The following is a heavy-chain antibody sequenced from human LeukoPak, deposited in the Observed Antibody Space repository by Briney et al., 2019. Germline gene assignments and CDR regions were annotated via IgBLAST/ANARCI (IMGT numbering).Heavy chain of an antibody. D-gene: IGHD3-16*02. CDR3: ARDLITFGGVIVLYAFDI. V-gene: IGHV1-2*02. Sequence: ASVKVSCKASGYTFTSYGISWVRQAPGQGLEWMGWINPNSGGTNYAQKFQGRVTMTRDTSISTAYMELSRLRSDDTAVYYCARDLITFGGVIVLYAFDIWGQGTMVTVSS. J-gene: IGHJ3*02. CDR2: INPNSGGT. CDR1: GYTFTSYG.